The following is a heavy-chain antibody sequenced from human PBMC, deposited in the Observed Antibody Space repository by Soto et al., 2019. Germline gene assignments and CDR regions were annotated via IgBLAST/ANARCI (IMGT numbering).Heavy chain of an antibody. CDR1: GFIFKDFA. Sequence: EVQLFESGGGLVEPGESLRLSCAASGFIFKDFAMSWVRQAPGKGLEWVSTSTTSADITYSADSVRGRFTISRDNSANTRCLHMSSLSGDDTATCHCTKGDSSGYFDHSGGYSTPDHWGQGTLVTVSS. CDR3: TKGDSSGYFDHSGGYSTPDH. D-gene: IGHD2-15*01. CDR2: STTSADIT. J-gene: IGHJ5*02. V-gene: IGHV3-23*01.